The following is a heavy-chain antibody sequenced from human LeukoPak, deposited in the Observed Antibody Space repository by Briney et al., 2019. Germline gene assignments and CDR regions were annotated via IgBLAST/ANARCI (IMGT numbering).Heavy chain of an antibody. CDR2: IIPIFGTA. Sequence: SVSVSCKASGGTFSIYAISWVRQAPGQGREWMGGIIPIFGTANYAQKFQGRVTITTDESTSTAYMELSSLRSEDTAVYYCASGPDIVVVPAAKYYFDYWGQGTLVTVSS. D-gene: IGHD2-2*01. CDR3: ASGPDIVVVPAAKYYFDY. J-gene: IGHJ4*02. V-gene: IGHV1-69*05. CDR1: GGTFSIYA.